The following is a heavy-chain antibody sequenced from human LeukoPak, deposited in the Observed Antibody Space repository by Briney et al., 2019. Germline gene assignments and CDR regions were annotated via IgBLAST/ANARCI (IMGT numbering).Heavy chain of an antibody. D-gene: IGHD4-23*01. V-gene: IGHV1-69*05. CDR3: ASKSDYGGNSFGY. CDR2: IIPIFGTA. Sequence: SVKVSCKASGGTFSSYAISWVRQAPGQGLEWMGGIIPIFGTANCAQKFQGRVTITTDESTSTAYMELSSLRSEDTAVYYCASKSDYGGNSFGYWGQGTLVTVSS. J-gene: IGHJ4*02. CDR1: GGTFSSYA.